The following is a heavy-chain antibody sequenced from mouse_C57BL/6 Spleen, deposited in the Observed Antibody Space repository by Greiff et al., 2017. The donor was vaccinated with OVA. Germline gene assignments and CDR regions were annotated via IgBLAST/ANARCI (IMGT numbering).Heavy chain of an antibody. CDR2: INPSNGGT. V-gene: IGHV1-53*01. Sequence: QVQLKESGTELVKPGASVKLSCKASGYTFTSYWMHWVKQRPGQGLEWIGNINPSNGGTNYNEKFKSKATLTVDKSSSTAYMQLSSLTSEDSAVYYCATERETGRGYFDYWGQGTTLTVSS. J-gene: IGHJ2*01. D-gene: IGHD4-1*01. CDR3: ATERETGRGYFDY. CDR1: GYTFTSYW.